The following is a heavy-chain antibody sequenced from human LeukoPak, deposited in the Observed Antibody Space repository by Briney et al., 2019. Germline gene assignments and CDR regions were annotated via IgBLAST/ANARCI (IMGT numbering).Heavy chain of an antibody. J-gene: IGHJ4*02. D-gene: IGHD5-18*01. V-gene: IGHV4-38-2*02. Sequence: SETLSLTCTVSGYSISSGYYWGWIRQPPGKGLEWIGSIYHSGSTYYNPSLKSRVTISVDTSKNQFSLKLSSVTAADTAVYYCARDQRGLHDYWGQGTLVTVSS. CDR3: ARDQRGLHDY. CDR2: IYHSGST. CDR1: GYSISSGYY.